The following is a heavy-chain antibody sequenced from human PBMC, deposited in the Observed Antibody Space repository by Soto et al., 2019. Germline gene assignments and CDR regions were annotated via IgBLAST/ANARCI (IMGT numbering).Heavy chain of an antibody. CDR3: VRERYSYGPYYFDY. CDR1: GFTFSDYY. J-gene: IGHJ4*02. V-gene: IGHV3-11*01. D-gene: IGHD5-18*01. CDR2: ITSSGSTT. Sequence: GGSLRLSCADSGFTFSDYYMSWIRQAPGKGLEWVSSITSSGSTTYYTDSVKGRFTISRDNAKNSLYLQMNSLRAEDTAVYYCVRERYSYGPYYFDYWGQGTLVTVSS.